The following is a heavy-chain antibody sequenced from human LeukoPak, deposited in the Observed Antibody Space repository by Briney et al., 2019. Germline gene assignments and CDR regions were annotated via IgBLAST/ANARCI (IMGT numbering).Heavy chain of an antibody. J-gene: IGHJ4*02. V-gene: IGHV3-74*01. CDR1: GFTFTDYW. CDR2: INTDTRGT. Sequence: QTGGSLRLSCAASGFTFTDYWMHCVRQAPGKGLVWVSIINTDTRGTYYADSVKGRFTISRDNAKNTLYLQMNSLRAEDTAVYYCARAGAYHFDNWGQGTLVTVSS. CDR3: ARAGAYHFDN. D-gene: IGHD3-16*01.